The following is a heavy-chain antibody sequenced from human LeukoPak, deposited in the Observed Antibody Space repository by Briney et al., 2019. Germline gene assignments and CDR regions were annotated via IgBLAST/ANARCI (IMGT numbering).Heavy chain of an antibody. V-gene: IGHV3-15*01. CDR2: IKSKTDGGTT. CDR1: GFTFSNAW. J-gene: IGHJ4*02. D-gene: IGHD3-22*01. CDR3: TTASTGVTYYYDGSGYPKLFDY. Sequence: GGSLRLSCVASGFTFSNAWMSWVRQAPGKGLEWVGRIKSKTDGGTTDYAAPVKGRFTISRDDSKNTLYLQMNSLKTENTAVYYCTTASTGVTYYYDGSGYPKLFDYWGQGTLVTVSS.